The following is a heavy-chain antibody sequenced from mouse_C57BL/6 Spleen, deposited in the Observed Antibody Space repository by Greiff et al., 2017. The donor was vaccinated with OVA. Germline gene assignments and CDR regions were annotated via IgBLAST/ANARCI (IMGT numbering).Heavy chain of an antibody. CDR2: IDPESGGT. J-gene: IGHJ4*01. D-gene: IGHD2-1*01. V-gene: IGHV1-72*01. Sequence: QVQLQQPGAELVKPGASVKLSCKASGYTFTSSWMHWVKQRPGRGLEWIGRIDPESGGTKSNAKFKSKATLTVDKPSSTAYMQLSSLTSEDSAVYYCASDLLGPTACAMDDWGQGTSVTGSS. CDR3: ASDLLGPTACAMDD. CDR1: GYTFTSSW.